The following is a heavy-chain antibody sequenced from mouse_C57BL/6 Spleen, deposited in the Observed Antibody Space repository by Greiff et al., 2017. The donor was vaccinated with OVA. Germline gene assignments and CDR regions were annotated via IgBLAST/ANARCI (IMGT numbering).Heavy chain of an antibody. D-gene: IGHD2-3*01. CDR2: IYPGDGDT. J-gene: IGHJ1*03. CDR3: ARWDDGYYWYFDV. V-gene: IGHV1-82*01. CDR1: GYAFSSSW. Sequence: QVHVKQSGPELVKPGASVKISCKASGYAFSSSWMNWVKQRPGKGLEWIGRIYPGDGDTNYNGKFKGKATLTADKSSSTAYMQLSSLTSEDSAVYVCARWDDGYYWYFDVWGTGTTVTVSS.